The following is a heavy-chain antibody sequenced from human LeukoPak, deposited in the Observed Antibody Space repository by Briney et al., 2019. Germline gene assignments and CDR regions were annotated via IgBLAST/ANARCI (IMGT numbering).Heavy chain of an antibody. Sequence: SVKVSCKASGGTFSSYAISWVRQAPGQGLEWMGGIIPIFGTANYAQKFQGRVTITADESTSTAYMELSSLRSEDTAVYYCARDQYDILTGYYQPYYFDYWGQGTLVTVSS. V-gene: IGHV1-69*13. CDR3: ARDQYDILTGYYQPYYFDY. D-gene: IGHD3-9*01. CDR1: GGTFSSYA. J-gene: IGHJ4*02. CDR2: IIPIFGTA.